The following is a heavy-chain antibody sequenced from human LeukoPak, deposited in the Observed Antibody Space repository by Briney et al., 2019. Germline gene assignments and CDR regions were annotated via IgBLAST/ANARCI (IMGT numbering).Heavy chain of an antibody. Sequence: PGGSLRLSCAASGFTFSNAWMSWVRQAPGKGLEWVGRIKSKTDGGTTDYAAPVKGRFTISRDDSKNTLYLQMNSLKTEDTAVYYCTDSSGWYGIGAFDIWGQGTMVTVSS. CDR2: IKSKTDGGTT. CDR3: TDSSGWYGIGAFDI. V-gene: IGHV3-15*01. D-gene: IGHD6-19*01. J-gene: IGHJ3*02. CDR1: GFTFSNAW.